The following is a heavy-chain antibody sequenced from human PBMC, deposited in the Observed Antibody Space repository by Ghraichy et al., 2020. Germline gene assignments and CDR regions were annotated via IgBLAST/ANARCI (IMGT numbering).Heavy chain of an antibody. Sequence: GGSLRLSCAASGFTFSSYAMSWVRQAPGKGLEWVSAISGSGGSTYYADSVKGRFTISRDNSKNTLYLQMNSLRAEETAVYYCAKGPAVVVAATSDYWGQGALVTVSS. V-gene: IGHV3-23*01. J-gene: IGHJ4*02. CDR3: AKGPAVVVAATSDY. D-gene: IGHD2-15*01. CDR1: GFTFSSYA. CDR2: ISGSGGST.